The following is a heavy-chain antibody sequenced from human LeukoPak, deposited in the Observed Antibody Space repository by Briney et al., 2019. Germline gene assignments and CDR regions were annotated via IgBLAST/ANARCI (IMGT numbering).Heavy chain of an antibody. J-gene: IGHJ4*02. CDR2: ISYDGSNK. CDR3: ARVIAAAGKALDY. V-gene: IGHV3-30-3*01. Sequence: GRSLRLSCAASGFTFSSYAMHWVRQAPGKGLEWVAVISYDGSNKYYADSVKGRFTISRDNSKNTLYLQMNSLRAEDTAVYYCARVIAAAGKALDYWGQGTLVTVSS. CDR1: GFTFSSYA. D-gene: IGHD6-13*01.